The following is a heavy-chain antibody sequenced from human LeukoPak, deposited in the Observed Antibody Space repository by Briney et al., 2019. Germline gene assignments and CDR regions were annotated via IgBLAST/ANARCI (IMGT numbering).Heavy chain of an antibody. D-gene: IGHD6-19*01. V-gene: IGHV3-21*01. CDR3: ARGGTSTGWSDY. Sequence: KPGGSLRLSCAASGFTFSSYSMSWVRQAPGKGLEWVSSISGGSSSIYYADSVKGRFTISRDNAKSSLYLQMNSLRAEDTAVYYCARGGTSTGWSDYWGQGTLVTVSS. J-gene: IGHJ4*02. CDR2: ISGGSSSI. CDR1: GFTFSSYS.